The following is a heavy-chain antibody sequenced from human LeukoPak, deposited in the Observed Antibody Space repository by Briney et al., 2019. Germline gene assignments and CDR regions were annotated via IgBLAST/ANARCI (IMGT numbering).Heavy chain of an antibody. CDR1: GFTFSSYS. V-gene: IGHV3-48*04. CDR3: ARDRGGSYSAIDY. J-gene: IGHJ4*02. CDR2: ISSSSSTI. Sequence: GGSLRLSCAASGFTFSSYSMNWVRQAPGKGLEWVSFISSSSSTIYYADSVKGRFTISRDNAKNSLYLQMNSLRAEDTAVYYCARDRGGSYSAIDYWGQGALVTVSS. D-gene: IGHD1-26*01.